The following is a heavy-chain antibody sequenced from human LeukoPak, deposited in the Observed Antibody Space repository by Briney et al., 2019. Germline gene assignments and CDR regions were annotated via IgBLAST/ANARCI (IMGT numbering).Heavy chain of an antibody. Sequence: SETLSLTCTVSGGSISSGSYYWSWIRQPAGKGLEWIGRIYTSGSTNYNPSLKSRVTISVDTSKNQFSLKLSSVTAADTAVYYCAREVGSYGVGFDYWGQGTLVTVSS. J-gene: IGHJ4*02. CDR3: AREVGSYGVGFDY. D-gene: IGHD1-26*01. CDR2: IYTSGST. CDR1: GGSISSGSYY. V-gene: IGHV4-61*02.